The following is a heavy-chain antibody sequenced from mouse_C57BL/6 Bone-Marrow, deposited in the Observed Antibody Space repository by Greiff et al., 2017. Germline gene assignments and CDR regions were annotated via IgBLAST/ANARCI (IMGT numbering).Heavy chain of an antibody. V-gene: IGHV1-82*01. CDR1: GYAFSSSW. CDR3: ARGAGFAY. J-gene: IGHJ3*01. CDR2: IYPGDGDT. Sequence: VQVVESGPELVKPGASVKISCKASGYAFSSSWMNWVKQRPGKGLEWIGRIYPGDGDTNYNGKFKGKATLTADKSSSTAYMQLSSLTSEDSAVYFCARGAGFAYWGQGTLVTVSA.